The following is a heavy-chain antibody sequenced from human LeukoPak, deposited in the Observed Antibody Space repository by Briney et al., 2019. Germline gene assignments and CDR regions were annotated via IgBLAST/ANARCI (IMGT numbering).Heavy chain of an antibody. D-gene: IGHD2-2*01. CDR2: INHSGST. Sequence: SETLSLTCAVYGGSFSGYYWSWIRQPPGKGLEWIGEINHSGSTNYNPSLKSRVTISVDTSKNQFSLKLSSVTAADTAVYYCARGRDIVVVPAAMSFDYWGQRPLVTVSS. J-gene: IGHJ4*02. CDR3: ARGRDIVVVPAAMSFDY. CDR1: GGSFSGYY. V-gene: IGHV4-34*01.